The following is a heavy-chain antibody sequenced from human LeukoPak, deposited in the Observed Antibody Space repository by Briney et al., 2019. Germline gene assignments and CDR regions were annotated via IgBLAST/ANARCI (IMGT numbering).Heavy chain of an antibody. D-gene: IGHD3-10*01. J-gene: IGHJ4*02. CDR1: GYIFSSND. Sequence: ASVKVSCKASGYIFSSNDINWVRQAAGQGLEWMGWMNHNSGDTGYTQKFQGRVAMTRSTSITTAYMELSSLRSEDTAVYYCARGPFGSGSFLDYWGQGTLVTVSS. V-gene: IGHV1-8*01. CDR2: MNHNSGDT. CDR3: ARGPFGSGSFLDY.